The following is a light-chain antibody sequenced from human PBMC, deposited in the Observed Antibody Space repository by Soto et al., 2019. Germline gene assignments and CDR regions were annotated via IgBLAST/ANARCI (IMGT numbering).Light chain of an antibody. Sequence: QSALTQPPSASGSPGQSVTISCTGSSSDVGGYNYVSWYQQHPGNAPTLMTYEVSKRPSGVPDRLSGSKSGNTASLTVSGLQAEDEADYYCSSYGGSNTVVFGGGTKLTVL. CDR1: SSDVGGYNY. J-gene: IGLJ2*01. CDR3: SSYGGSNTVV. V-gene: IGLV2-8*01. CDR2: EVS.